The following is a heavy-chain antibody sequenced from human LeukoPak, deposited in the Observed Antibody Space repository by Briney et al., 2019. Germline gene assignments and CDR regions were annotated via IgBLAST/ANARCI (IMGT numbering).Heavy chain of an antibody. CDR2: ISYDGSNK. Sequence: PGRSLRLSCAASGFTFSSYAMHWVRQAPGKGLEWVAVISYDGSNKYYADSVKGRFTISRDDSKNTLYLQMNSLRAEDTAVYYCARENDYGDSSYYYGMDVWGQGTTVTVSS. CDR3: ARENDYGDSSYYYGMDV. V-gene: IGHV3-30*04. J-gene: IGHJ6*02. CDR1: GFTFSSYA. D-gene: IGHD4-17*01.